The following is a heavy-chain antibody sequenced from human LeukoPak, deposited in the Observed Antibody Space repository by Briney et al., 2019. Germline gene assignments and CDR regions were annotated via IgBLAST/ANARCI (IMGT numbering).Heavy chain of an antibody. CDR2: INHSGST. J-gene: IGHJ4*02. D-gene: IGHD6-13*01. CDR1: GGSLSGYY. CDR3: ASTGIAAAGDFDY. V-gene: IGHV4-34*01. Sequence: SETLSLTCAVYGGSLSGYYWSWIRQPPGKGLEWIGEINHSGSTNYNPSLKSRVTISVDTSKNQFSLKLSSVTAADTAVYYCASTGIAAAGDFDYWGQGTLVTVSS.